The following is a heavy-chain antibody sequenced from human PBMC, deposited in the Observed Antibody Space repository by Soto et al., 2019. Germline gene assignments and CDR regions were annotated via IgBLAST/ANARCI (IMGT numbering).Heavy chain of an antibody. D-gene: IGHD3-22*01. Sequence: SETLSLTCTVSGGSISSYDWSWIRQAPGKKLEWIGYMYSSGATNYNPSLKSRVTMSRDTSKNQFSLKLSSVTTADTAVYYCARDHSSGWVNWFDPWGQGTLVT. J-gene: IGHJ5*02. CDR2: MYSSGAT. CDR3: ARDHSSGWVNWFDP. V-gene: IGHV4-59*01. CDR1: GGSISSYD.